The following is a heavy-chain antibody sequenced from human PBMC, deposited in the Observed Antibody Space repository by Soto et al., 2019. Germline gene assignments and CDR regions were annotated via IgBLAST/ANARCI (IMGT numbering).Heavy chain of an antibody. D-gene: IGHD6-13*01. V-gene: IGHV2-70*04. CDR3: ARSIVAAGNRWFDP. J-gene: IGHJ5*02. Sequence: SGPTLVNPTQTLTLTCTFSGFSLSTSGMRVSWIRQPPGKALEWLARIDWDDDKLYSTSLKTRLTVSKDTSKNQVVLTMTNMDPVDTATYYCARSIVAAGNRWFDPWGQGTLVTVSS. CDR2: IDWDDDK. CDR1: GFSLSTSGMR.